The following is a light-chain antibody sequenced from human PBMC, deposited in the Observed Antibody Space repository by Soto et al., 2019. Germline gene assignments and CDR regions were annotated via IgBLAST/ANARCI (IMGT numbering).Light chain of an antibody. V-gene: IGKV3-20*01. CDR3: QQYSSSPLT. Sequence: EIVLTQSPGTLSLSPGERATLSWRASQSVSNNYLAWYQQKPGQAPRLLIYGASNRATGIPDRFSGSGSGTDFTLTISRLEPEDFAVYYCQQYSSSPLTFGGGTKVDIK. CDR2: GAS. J-gene: IGKJ4*01. CDR1: QSVSNNY.